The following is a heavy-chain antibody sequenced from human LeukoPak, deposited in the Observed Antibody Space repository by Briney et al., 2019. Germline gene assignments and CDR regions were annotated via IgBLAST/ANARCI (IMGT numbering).Heavy chain of an antibody. D-gene: IGHD6-13*01. CDR1: GFTFSDYY. J-gene: IGHJ4*02. CDR3: ARCSAYSSSWYSLGY. V-gene: IGHV3-11*06. Sequence: GGSLRLSCAASGFTFSDYYMSWIRQAPGKGLEWVSYISSSSSYTNCADSVKGRFAISRDNAKNSLYLQMNSLRAEDTAVYYCARCSAYSSSWYSLGYWGQGTLVTVSS. CDR2: ISSSSSYT.